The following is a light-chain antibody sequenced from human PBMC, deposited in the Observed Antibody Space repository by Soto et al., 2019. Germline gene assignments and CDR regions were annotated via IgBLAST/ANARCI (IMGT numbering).Light chain of an antibody. CDR2: AAS. V-gene: IGKV1-39*01. CDR1: QSISSW. J-gene: IGKJ5*01. CDR3: QQSYSTPIT. Sequence: DIQMTQSPSTLSASVGDRVTITCRASQSISSWLAWYQQKPGKAPKLLIYAASSLQSGVPSRFSGSGSGTDSTLTIGSLQPEDFATYYCQQSYSTPITFGQGTRLEIK.